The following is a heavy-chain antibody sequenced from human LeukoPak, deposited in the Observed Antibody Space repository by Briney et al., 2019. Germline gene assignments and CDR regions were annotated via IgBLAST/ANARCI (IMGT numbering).Heavy chain of an antibody. CDR2: IYYNGST. D-gene: IGHD5-24*01. CDR1: GGSISSGDYY. Sequence: SQTLSLTCTVSGGSISSGDYYWSWIRQPPGKGLEWIGYIYYNGSTYYNPSLKSRVTISVDTSKNQFSLKLSSVTAADTAVYYCARLARWLQTFDYWGQGTLVTVSS. V-gene: IGHV4-30-4*08. CDR3: ARLARWLQTFDY. J-gene: IGHJ4*02.